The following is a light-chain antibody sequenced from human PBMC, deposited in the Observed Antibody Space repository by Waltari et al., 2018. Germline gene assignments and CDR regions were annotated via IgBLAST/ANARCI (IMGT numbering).Light chain of an antibody. CDR1: QSISNW. CDR2: KTS. Sequence: DIQMTQSPSPLSASVGDRVTITCRASQSISNWLAWYQQKPGKAPKLLIYKTSSLQSGVPSRFSGSGSGADFTLTISSLQPDDFAAYYCQQYSNYPITFGQGTRLDIK. CDR3: QQYSNYPIT. J-gene: IGKJ5*01. V-gene: IGKV1-5*03.